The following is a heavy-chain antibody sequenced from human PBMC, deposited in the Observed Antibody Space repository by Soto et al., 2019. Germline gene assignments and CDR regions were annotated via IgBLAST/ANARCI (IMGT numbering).Heavy chain of an antibody. V-gene: IGHV1-46*01. CDR3: AIGDSSGYSEYYFDY. D-gene: IGHD3-22*01. J-gene: IGHJ4*02. Sequence: ASVKVSCKASGYTFTSYYMHWVRQAPGQGLEWMGIINPSGGSTSYAQKFQGRVTMTRDTSTSTVYMELSSLRSEDTAVYYCAIGDSSGYSEYYFDYWGQGSLVTVSS. CDR2: INPSGGST. CDR1: GYTFTSYY.